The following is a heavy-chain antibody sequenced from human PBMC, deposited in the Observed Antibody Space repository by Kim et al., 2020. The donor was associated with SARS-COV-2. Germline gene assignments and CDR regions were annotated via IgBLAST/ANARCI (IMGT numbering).Heavy chain of an antibody. Sequence: SVKVSCKASGFTFIGSAMQWVRQARGQRPEWIGWIVVGSGNTDYAQKFQERVTITRDMSTRTAYMELSSLRSEDTAVYYCAAVRVCSGGGCHYDGLCWFDPWGQGTLVTVSS. D-gene: IGHD2-15*01. CDR2: IVVGSGNT. J-gene: IGHJ5*02. CDR3: AAVRVCSGGGCHYDGLCWFDP. CDR1: GFTFIGSA. V-gene: IGHV1-58*02.